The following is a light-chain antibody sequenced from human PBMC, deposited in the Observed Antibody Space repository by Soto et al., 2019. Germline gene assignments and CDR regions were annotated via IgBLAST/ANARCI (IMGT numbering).Light chain of an antibody. Sequence: DIQMTQSPSSLSASVGDSVTITCRTSQAIGSSLNWYQQRPGKAPSLLVYGTSTLQSGVPSRFSGSGSGTDFTLTISSLQREDFATYYCQQSYSTTPTFGQGTKVEIK. CDR2: GTS. CDR1: QAIGSS. V-gene: IGKV1-39*01. CDR3: QQSYSTTPT. J-gene: IGKJ1*01.